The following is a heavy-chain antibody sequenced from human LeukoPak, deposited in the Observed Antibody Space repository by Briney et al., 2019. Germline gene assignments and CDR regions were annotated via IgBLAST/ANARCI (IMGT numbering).Heavy chain of an antibody. CDR2: ISGSGGST. V-gene: IGHV3-23*01. CDR1: GFTFSSYA. Sequence: GGSLRLSCAASGFTFSSYAMSWVRQAPGKGLEWVSAISGSGGSTYYADSVKGWFTISRDNSKNTLYLQMNSLRAEDTAVYYCAKRPGSSGYYYDWGQGTLVTVSS. J-gene: IGHJ4*02. CDR3: AKRPGSSGYYYD. D-gene: IGHD3-22*01.